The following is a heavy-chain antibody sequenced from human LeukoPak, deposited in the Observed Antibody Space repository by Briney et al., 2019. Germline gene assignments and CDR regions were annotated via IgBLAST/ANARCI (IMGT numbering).Heavy chain of an antibody. CDR2: INHSGST. CDR3: ARTGGSGSKFDY. D-gene: IGHD3-10*01. J-gene: IGHJ4*02. CDR1: GGSFSGYY. Sequence: SETLSLTCAVSGGSFSGYYCSWIRQPPGKGLEWIGEINHSGSTNYNPSLKSRVTISVDTSKNQFSLKLSSVTAADTAVYYCARTGGSGSKFDYWGQGTLVTVSS. V-gene: IGHV4-34*01.